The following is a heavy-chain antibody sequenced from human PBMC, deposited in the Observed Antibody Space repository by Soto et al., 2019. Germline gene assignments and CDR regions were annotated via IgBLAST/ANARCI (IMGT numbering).Heavy chain of an antibody. J-gene: IGHJ3*02. D-gene: IGHD6-6*01. CDR3: ARVPLAARGILAFDI. Sequence: VQLQESGPGLVKPSETLSLTCTVSGGSVGSGSYYWSWIRQPPGKGLEWIGYIYYRGSTNYNPALKRRVTISVDKSKNQLSLKLRPVTAADTAVYYCARVPLAARGILAFDIWGQGTMVTVSS. CDR2: IYYRGST. V-gene: IGHV4-61*01. CDR1: GGSVGSGSYY.